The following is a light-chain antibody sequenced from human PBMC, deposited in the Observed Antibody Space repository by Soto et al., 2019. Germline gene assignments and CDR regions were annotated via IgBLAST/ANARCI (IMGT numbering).Light chain of an antibody. CDR1: QSISSW. CDR2: DAS. V-gene: IGKV1-5*01. CDR3: QQYHTYYS. J-gene: IGKJ2*03. Sequence: DIQMTQSPSTLSASVGDRVTITCRARQSISSWSAWYQQKPGKAPNLLIYDASSLESGVPSRFSGSGSGTEFTLTISSLQPDDFATYYCQQYHTYYSFGQGTKLEIK.